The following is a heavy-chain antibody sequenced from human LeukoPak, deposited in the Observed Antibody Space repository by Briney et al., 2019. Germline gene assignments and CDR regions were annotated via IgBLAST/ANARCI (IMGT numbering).Heavy chain of an antibody. J-gene: IGHJ4*02. CDR1: GFTFSSYA. V-gene: IGHV3-21*01. CDR2: ISSSSSYI. D-gene: IGHD1-1*01. Sequence: GGSLRLSCSASGFTFSSYAMHWVRQAPGKGLEWVSSISSSSSYIYYADSAKGRFTISRDNAKNSLYLQMNSLRAEDTAVYYCARYNSGTIDYWAQGTLVTVFS. CDR3: ARYNSGTIDY.